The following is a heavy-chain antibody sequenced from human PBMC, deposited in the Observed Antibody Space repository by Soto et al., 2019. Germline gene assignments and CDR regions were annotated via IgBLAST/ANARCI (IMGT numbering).Heavy chain of an antibody. Sequence: GGSLRLSCAASGFTFSSYAMTWFRQAPGKGLEWVSAISGSGGSTYYADSVKGRFTISRDNSKNTLYLQMNSLRAEDTAVYYCAKDQGYSSHREWFAPWGQGTLVTGSS. CDR1: GFTFSSYA. CDR2: ISGSGGST. D-gene: IGHD6-13*01. J-gene: IGHJ5*02. V-gene: IGHV3-23*01. CDR3: AKDQGYSSHREWFAP.